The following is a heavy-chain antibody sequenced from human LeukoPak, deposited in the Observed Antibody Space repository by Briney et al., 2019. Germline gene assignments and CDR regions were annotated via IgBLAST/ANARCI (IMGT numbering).Heavy chain of an antibody. D-gene: IGHD3-22*01. V-gene: IGHV3-23*01. J-gene: IGHJ4*02. CDR1: GFTFSSYE. CDR2: ISGSGGST. CDR3: AKLYYYDRSGSFDY. Sequence: GGSLRLSCAASGFTFSSYEMNWVRQAPGKGLEWVSAISGSGGSTYYADSVKGRFTISRDNSKNTLYLQMNSLRAEDTAVYYCAKLYYYDRSGSFDYWGQGTLVTVSS.